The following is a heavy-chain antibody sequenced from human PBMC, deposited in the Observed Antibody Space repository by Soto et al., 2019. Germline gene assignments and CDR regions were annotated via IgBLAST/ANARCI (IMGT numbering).Heavy chain of an antibody. CDR2: IWYDGSNK. Sequence: GGSLRLSCAASGFTFSSYGMHWVRQAPGKGLEWVAVIWYDGSNKYYADSVKGRFTISRDNSKNTLYLQMNSLRAEDTAVYYCARDGLINYGSGRGNWFDPWGQGTLVTVSS. D-gene: IGHD3-10*01. CDR1: GFTFSSYG. J-gene: IGHJ5*02. V-gene: IGHV3-33*01. CDR3: ARDGLINYGSGRGNWFDP.